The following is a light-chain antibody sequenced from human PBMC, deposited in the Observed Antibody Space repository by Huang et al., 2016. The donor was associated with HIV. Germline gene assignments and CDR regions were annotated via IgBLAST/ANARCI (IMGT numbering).Light chain of an antibody. V-gene: IGKV1-39*01. CDR3: QQSYSTPQYT. CDR1: QSISRY. J-gene: IGKJ2*01. CDR2: GAS. Sequence: DIQMTQSPSSLSTSVGDSVTITCRASQSISRYLNWYQQKPGKAPKLLIYGASNLESGVPSRFSGSGSGTDFTLTITSLQPEDFATYYCQQSYSTPQYTFGQGTKLEIK.